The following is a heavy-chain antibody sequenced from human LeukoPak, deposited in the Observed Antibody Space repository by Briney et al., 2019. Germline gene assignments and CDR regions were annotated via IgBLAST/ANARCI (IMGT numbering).Heavy chain of an antibody. D-gene: IGHD1-26*01. Sequence: SETLSLTCTVSGGSISSSSYYWDWIRQPPGKGREWIGSIYYTGSTYYNPSLKSRVAISVDTSKNQFSLKLNSMTAADTAVYYCARPGSYSLRAFDIWGQGTMVTVSS. J-gene: IGHJ3*02. CDR2: IYYTGST. V-gene: IGHV4-39*01. CDR3: ARPGSYSLRAFDI. CDR1: GGSISSSSYY.